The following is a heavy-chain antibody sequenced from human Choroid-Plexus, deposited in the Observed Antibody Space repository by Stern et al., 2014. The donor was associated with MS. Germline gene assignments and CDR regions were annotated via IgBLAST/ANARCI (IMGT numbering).Heavy chain of an antibody. V-gene: IGHV3-30*18. CDR1: GFTFGSCA. J-gene: IGHJ5*02. D-gene: IGHD2/OR15-2a*01. CDR3: AKDRQYLTYFFDH. CDR2: VSYDGSNK. Sequence: MQLVESGGGVVQPWRPLRLSCVASGFTFGSCAMHWVRQAPGKGLEWVAGVSYDGSNKYYADSGKGRFTISRDNSQNTLYMQMSSLRPEDTAVYYCAKDRQYLTYFFDHWGQGSLVTVPS.